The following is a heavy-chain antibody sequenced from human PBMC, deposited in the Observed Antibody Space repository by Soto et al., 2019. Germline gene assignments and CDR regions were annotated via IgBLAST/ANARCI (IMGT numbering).Heavy chain of an antibody. J-gene: IGHJ5*02. D-gene: IGHD1-26*01. Sequence: GGSLRLSCAASGLTFSAFAMSWVRQAPGKGLEWVSAISASGAGTYYADSVKGRFTISRDNSKNRLYLELNNLSAEDTAVYHCAKNQGVELVPLATVDWFDPWGQGSVVTVSS. CDR3: AKNQGVELVPLATVDWFDP. CDR2: ISASGAGT. CDR1: GLTFSAFA. V-gene: IGHV3-23*01.